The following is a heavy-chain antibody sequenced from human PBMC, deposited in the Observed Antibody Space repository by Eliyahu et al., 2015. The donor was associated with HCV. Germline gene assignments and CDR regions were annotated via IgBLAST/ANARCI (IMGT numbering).Heavy chain of an antibody. CDR2: IWYDGSNK. D-gene: IGHD6-6*01. V-gene: IGHV3-33*01. Sequence: QVQLVESGGGVVQPGRSLRLSCAASGFTFSXXGXHWVRRAPGKGLEWVAVIWYDGSNKYYADSVKGRFTISRDNSKNTLYLQMNSLRAEDTAVYYCAREALEYSSSSGRRGSVYYGMDVWGQGTTVTVSS. J-gene: IGHJ6*02. CDR3: AREALEYSSSSGRRGSVYYGMDV. CDR1: GFTFSXXG.